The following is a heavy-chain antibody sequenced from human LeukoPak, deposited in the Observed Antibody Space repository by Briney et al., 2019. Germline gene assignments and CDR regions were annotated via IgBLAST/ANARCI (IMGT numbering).Heavy chain of an antibody. J-gene: IGHJ5*02. CDR3: ARDLESLHYYDSSGYR. CDR2: ISGSGGST. D-gene: IGHD3-22*01. V-gene: IGHV3-23*01. CDR1: GFTFSSYA. Sequence: GGSLRLSCAASGFTFSSYAMSWVRQAPGKGLEWVSAISGSGGSTYYADSVKGRFTISRDNSKNTLYLQMNSLRAEDTAVYYCARDLESLHYYDSSGYRWGQGTLVTVSS.